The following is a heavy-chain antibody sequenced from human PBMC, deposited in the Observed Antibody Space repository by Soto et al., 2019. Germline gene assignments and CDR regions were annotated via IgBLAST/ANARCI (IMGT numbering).Heavy chain of an antibody. V-gene: IGHV4-4*09. D-gene: IGHD3-3*01. CDR1: GASVSHYY. Sequence: SKTLSLTCAVSGASVSHYYWSWIRQPPGVGPEWIGYISTSANSNSNPSLKSRVTISLDTSKNQFSLNLTSVTAADTAVYFCARSSLTIFGEVVPSFAFWGPGTLVIVSA. J-gene: IGHJ4*02. CDR2: ISTSANS. CDR3: ARSSLTIFGEVVPSFAF.